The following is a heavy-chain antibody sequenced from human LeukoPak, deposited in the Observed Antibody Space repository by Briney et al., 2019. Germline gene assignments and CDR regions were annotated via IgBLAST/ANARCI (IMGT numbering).Heavy chain of an antibody. CDR1: SGSISTYY. J-gene: IGHJ3*02. V-gene: IGHV4-4*07. CDR3: ARDRNYDHAFDI. CDR2: IYTSGSA. D-gene: IGHD3-22*01. Sequence: PSETLSLTCTVSSGSISTYYWSWIRQPAGKGLEWIGRIYTSGSANYNPSLKSRVTMSVDTSKNQFSLKLSSVTAADTAIYFCARDRNYDHAFDIWGQGTMVTVSS.